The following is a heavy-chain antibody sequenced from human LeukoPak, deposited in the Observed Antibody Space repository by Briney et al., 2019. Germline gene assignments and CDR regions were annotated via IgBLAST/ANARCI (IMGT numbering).Heavy chain of an antibody. J-gene: IGHJ4*02. CDR1: GYTFTSYD. V-gene: IGHV1-8*01. CDR3: ARVRRYSGSYFGN. CDR2: MNPNSGNT. D-gene: IGHD1-26*01. Sequence: ASVKVSCKASGYTFTSYDINWVRQATGQGLEWMGWMNPNSGNTGYAQKFQGRVTMTRNTSISTAYMELSSLRSEDTAVYYCARVRRYSGSYFGNWGQGTLVTVSS.